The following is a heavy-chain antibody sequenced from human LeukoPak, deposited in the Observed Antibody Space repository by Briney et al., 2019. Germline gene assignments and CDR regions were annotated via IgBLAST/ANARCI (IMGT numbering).Heavy chain of an antibody. CDR1: GYTFTSYG. CDR2: ISAYNGNT. D-gene: IGHD1-1*01. V-gene: IGHV1-18*01. CDR3: AREVQLERAVPYCYYGMDV. J-gene: IGHJ6*02. Sequence: ASVKVSCKASGYTFTSYGISWVRQAPGQGLEWMGWISAYNGNTNYAQKLQGRVTMTTDTSTSTAYMELRSLRSDDTAVYYCAREVQLERAVPYCYYGMDVWGQGTTVTVSS.